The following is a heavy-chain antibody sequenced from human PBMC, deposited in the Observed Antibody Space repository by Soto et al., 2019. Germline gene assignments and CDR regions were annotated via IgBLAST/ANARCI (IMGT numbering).Heavy chain of an antibody. D-gene: IGHD5-12*01. CDR2: INPNSGGT. V-gene: IGHV1-2*04. J-gene: IGHJ6*02. Sequence: QVQLVQSGAEVKKPGASVKVSCKASGYTFTGYYMHWVRQAPGQGLEWMGWINPNSGGTNYAQKFQGWVTMTRDTSMSTAYMELSRLRSDDTAVYYCARGEWGSGYDRYYYGMDVWGQGTTVTVSS. CDR1: GYTFTGYY. CDR3: ARGEWGSGYDRYYYGMDV.